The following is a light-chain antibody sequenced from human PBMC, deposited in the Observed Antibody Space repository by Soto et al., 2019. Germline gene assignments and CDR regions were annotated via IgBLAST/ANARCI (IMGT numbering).Light chain of an antibody. CDR1: PSLTSSH. CDR3: QQYDDSLT. J-gene: IGKJ3*01. CDR2: GAS. V-gene: IGKV3-20*01. Sequence: ETVLTQSPGTLSLSPGERATLSCRASPSLTSSHLAWYQQRPGQAPRLLIFGASNRATCIPDRFSGGGSGADFTLTISRLEPEDSAVYYCQQYDDSLTFGPGTKVDIK.